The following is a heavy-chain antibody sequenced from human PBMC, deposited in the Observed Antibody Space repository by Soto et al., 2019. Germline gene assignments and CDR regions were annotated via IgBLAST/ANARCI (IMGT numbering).Heavy chain of an antibody. CDR1: GGSISSSSYY. D-gene: IGHD3-22*01. CDR2: IYYSGST. Sequence: SETLSLTCTVSGGSISSSSYYWGWIRQPPGKGLEWIGSIYYSGSTYYNPSLKSRVTISVDTSKNQFSLKLSSVTAADTAVYYCAREYYYDSGGSKPRFDYWGQGTLVTVSS. CDR3: AREYYYDSGGSKPRFDY. V-gene: IGHV4-39*01. J-gene: IGHJ4*02.